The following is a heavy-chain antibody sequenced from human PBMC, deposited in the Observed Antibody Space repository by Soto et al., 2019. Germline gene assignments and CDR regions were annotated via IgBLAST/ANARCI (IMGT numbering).Heavy chain of an antibody. CDR1: GFTFSSYG. CDR2: ISSSSSYI. CDR3: ARDNWKDYYYGMDV. Sequence: PGGSLRLSCAASGFTFSSYGMNWVRQAPGKGLEWVSSISSSSSYIYYADSVMGRFTISRDNAKNSLYLQMNSLRAEDTAVYYCARDNWKDYYYGMDVWGQGTTVTGSS. D-gene: IGHD1-20*01. V-gene: IGHV3-21*01. J-gene: IGHJ6*02.